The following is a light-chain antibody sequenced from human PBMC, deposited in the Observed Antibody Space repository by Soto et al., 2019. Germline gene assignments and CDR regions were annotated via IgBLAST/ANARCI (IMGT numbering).Light chain of an antibody. CDR2: DAS. CDR3: QQYDNLPWT. J-gene: IGKJ1*01. Sequence: DIQMTQSPSSLSASVAERVTMTCRASQSISSYLNWYQQKPGKAPKLLIYDASNLETGVPSRFSGSGSGTDFTFTISSLQPEDIATYYCQQYDNLPWTFGQGTKVDI. CDR1: QSISSY. V-gene: IGKV1-33*01.